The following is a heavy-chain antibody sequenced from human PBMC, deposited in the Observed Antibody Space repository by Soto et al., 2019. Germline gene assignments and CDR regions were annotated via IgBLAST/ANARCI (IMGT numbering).Heavy chain of an antibody. V-gene: IGHV3-23*01. D-gene: IGHD3-10*01. CDR3: AKRDVPHSTSNAYFYGH. Sequence: EVQLLQSGGGLVQPGGSLTLSCGVSGFPFAPSTMSWVRQAPGKGLEWVSTISVSVGSTYSADSVQGRFTVSSDISDNTLFLRMTSLTADATAVYFCAKRDVPHSTSNAYFYGHWGRGVLVTVSS. CDR1: GFPFAPST. CDR2: ISVSVGST. J-gene: IGHJ4*02.